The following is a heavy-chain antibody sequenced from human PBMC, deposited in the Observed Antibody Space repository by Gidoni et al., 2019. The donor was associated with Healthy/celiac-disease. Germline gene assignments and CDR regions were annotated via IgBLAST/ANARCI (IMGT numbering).Heavy chain of an antibody. J-gene: IGHJ4*02. CDR3: AREGLRFLEWFDY. CDR1: GFTFSSYW. D-gene: IGHD3-3*01. CDR2: IKQDGSEK. V-gene: IGHV3-7*03. Sequence: EVQLVESGGGLVQPGGSLRLSCAASGFTFSSYWMSWVRQAPGKGLEWVANIKQDGSEKYYVDSVKGRFTISRDNAKNSLYLQMNSLRAEDTAVYYCAREGLRFLEWFDYWGQGTLVTVSS.